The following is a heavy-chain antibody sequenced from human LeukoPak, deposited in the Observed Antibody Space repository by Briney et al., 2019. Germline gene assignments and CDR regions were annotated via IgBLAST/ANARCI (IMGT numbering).Heavy chain of an antibody. V-gene: IGHV3-23*01. Sequence: PGGSLRLSCAVSGLTLRNYGMSGVRQAPGKGGEWVAGICGSGGGTNYADSVKGRFTISRDNPKNTLYLQMNSLSAEDTAVYFCAKRGVVIRVILVGFHKEAYYFDSWGQGALVTVSS. CDR2: ICGSGGGT. D-gene: IGHD3-22*01. J-gene: IGHJ4*02. CDR3: AKRGVVIRVILVGFHKEAYYFDS. CDR1: GLTLRNYG.